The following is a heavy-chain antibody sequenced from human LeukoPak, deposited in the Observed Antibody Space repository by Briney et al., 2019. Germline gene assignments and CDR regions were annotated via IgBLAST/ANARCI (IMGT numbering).Heavy chain of an antibody. CDR1: GGSISSYY. CDR3: ARDLSYYYGSGSYYNPYYFDY. D-gene: IGHD3-10*01. V-gene: IGHV4-4*07. CDR2: IYTSGST. Sequence: SETLSLTCTVSGGSISSYYWSWIRQPAGKGLEWIGRIYTSGSTNYNPSLKSRVTMSVDTSKNQFSLKLSSVTAADTAVYYCARDLSYYYGSGSYYNPYYFDYWGQGTLVTVPS. J-gene: IGHJ4*02.